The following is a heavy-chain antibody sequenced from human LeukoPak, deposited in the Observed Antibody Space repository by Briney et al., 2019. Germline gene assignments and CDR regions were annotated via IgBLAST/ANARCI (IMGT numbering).Heavy chain of an antibody. CDR3: ARGSRFGEFYFDY. CDR1: GYTFTAYY. D-gene: IGHD3-10*01. J-gene: IGHJ4*02. CDR2: INPNSGGT. Sequence: GASVKVSCKASGYTFTAYYMHWVRQAPGQGLEWMGRINPNSGGTNYAQKFQGRVTMTRDTSISTAYMELSRPRTDDTAVYYCARGSRFGEFYFDYWGQGTLVTVS. V-gene: IGHV1-2*06.